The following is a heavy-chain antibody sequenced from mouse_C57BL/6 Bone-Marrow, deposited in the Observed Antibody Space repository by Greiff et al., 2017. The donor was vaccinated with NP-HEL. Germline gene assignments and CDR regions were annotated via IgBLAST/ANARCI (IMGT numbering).Heavy chain of an antibody. CDR2: LDPETGGT. J-gene: IGHJ2*01. V-gene: IGHV1-15*01. Sequence: VQLVESGAELVRPGASVTLSCKASGYTFTDYEMHWVKQTPVHGLEWIGALDPETGGTSYNQKFKGKAIMTADKSSSTAYLELRSLTSEDSAVYYCTRHYYGSRVLYWGQGTTLTVSS. D-gene: IGHD1-1*01. CDR1: GYTFTDYE. CDR3: TRHYYGSRVLY.